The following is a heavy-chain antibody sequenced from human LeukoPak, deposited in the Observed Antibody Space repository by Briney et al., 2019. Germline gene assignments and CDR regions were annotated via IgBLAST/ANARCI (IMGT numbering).Heavy chain of an antibody. D-gene: IGHD6-19*01. CDR1: GGTFSSYA. CDR2: IIPIFGTA. CDR3: ARGRDSSGWYMYYYYYYMDV. V-gene: IGHV1-69*06. Sequence: SVKVSCKASGGTFSSYAISWVRQAPGQGLEWMGGIIPIFGTANYAQKFQGRVTITADKSTSTAYTELSRLRSDDTAVYYCARGRDSSGWYMYYYYYYMDVWGKGTTVTVSS. J-gene: IGHJ6*03.